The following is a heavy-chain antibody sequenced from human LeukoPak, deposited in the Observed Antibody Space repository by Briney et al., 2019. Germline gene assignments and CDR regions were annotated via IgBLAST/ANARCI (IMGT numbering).Heavy chain of an antibody. Sequence: HPGGSLRLSCAYSGFTFSDYEMNWVRRAPGKGLEWVSCFSYGTGTKHYADSVKGLFTISRDNAKNSLYLQMNSLRAEDTAVYYCASGRITMVRGVDPVDYWGQGTLVTVSS. J-gene: IGHJ4*02. D-gene: IGHD3-10*01. CDR2: FSYGTGTK. CDR3: ASGRITMVRGVDPVDY. CDR1: GFTFSDYE. V-gene: IGHV3-48*03.